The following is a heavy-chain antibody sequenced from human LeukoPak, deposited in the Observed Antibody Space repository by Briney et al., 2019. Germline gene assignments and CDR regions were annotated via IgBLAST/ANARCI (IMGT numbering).Heavy chain of an antibody. V-gene: IGHV4-59*12. Sequence: SETLSLTCTVSGGSISSYYWTWIRQPPGKGLEWIGDIYYSGSTNYNPSLKSRVTISVDTSKNQFSLKLSSVTVADTAIYFCAIFEKTIVGMYPGLLPLQAFDVWGHGTGVIVSS. CDR2: IYYSGST. CDR3: AIFEKTIVGMYPGLLPLQAFDV. D-gene: IGHD1-26*01. CDR1: GGSISSYY. J-gene: IGHJ3*01.